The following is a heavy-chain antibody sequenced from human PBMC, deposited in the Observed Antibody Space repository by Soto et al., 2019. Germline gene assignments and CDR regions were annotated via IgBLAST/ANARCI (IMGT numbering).Heavy chain of an antibody. V-gene: IGHV1-18*01. J-gene: IGHJ4*02. CDR2: ISAYSGNT. CDR3: ARDPPPPDY. CDR1: GYTFASYA. Sequence: ASVKVSCKASGYTFASYAISWMRQAPGQGLEWMGWISAYSGNTNYAQKLQGRVTMTTDTSTSTAYMELRSLRSDDTAVYYCARDPPPPDYWGQGTLVTVSS.